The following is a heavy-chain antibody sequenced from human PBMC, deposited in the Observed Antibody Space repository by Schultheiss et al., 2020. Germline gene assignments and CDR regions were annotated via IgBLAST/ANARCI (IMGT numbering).Heavy chain of an antibody. J-gene: IGHJ4*02. CDR2: ISGSGGST. CDR1: GFTFSSYA. D-gene: IGHD3-9*01. Sequence: GESLKISCAASGFTFSSYAMSWVRQAPGKGLEWVSAISGSGGSTYYADSVKGRFTISRDNSKNTLYLQMNSLRAGDTAVYYCGRATPTSYWTIDYWGQGTLFTVSS. V-gene: IGHV3-23*01. CDR3: GRATPTSYWTIDY.